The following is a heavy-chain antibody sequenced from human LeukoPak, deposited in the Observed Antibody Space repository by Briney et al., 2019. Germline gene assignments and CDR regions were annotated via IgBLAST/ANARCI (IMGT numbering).Heavy chain of an antibody. Sequence: GGSLRLSCAASGLTFSSYGMQWVRQAPGKGLVWVAFIRLDGSNKYYADSVKGRFTISRDNSKNTLYLQMNSLRAEDTAVYYCARGLSGSYSAPDAFDIWGQGTMVTVSS. D-gene: IGHD1-26*01. V-gene: IGHV3-30*02. CDR1: GLTFSSYG. CDR2: IRLDGSNK. CDR3: ARGLSGSYSAPDAFDI. J-gene: IGHJ3*02.